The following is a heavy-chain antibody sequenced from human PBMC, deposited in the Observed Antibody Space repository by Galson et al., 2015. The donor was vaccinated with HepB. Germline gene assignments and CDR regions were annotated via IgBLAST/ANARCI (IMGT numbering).Heavy chain of an antibody. V-gene: IGHV5-51*03. CDR2: IYPGDSDT. D-gene: IGHD3-10*01. CDR1: GYSFTSYW. J-gene: IGHJ5*02. CDR3: AVLQYYYGSGSYYNVRGESWFDP. Sequence: QSGAEVKKPGESLKISCKGSGYSFTSYWIGWVRQMPGKGLEWMGIIYPGDSDTRYSPSFQGQVTISADKSISTAYLQWSSLKASDTAMYYCAVLQYYYGSGSYYNVRGESWFDPWGQGTLVTVSS.